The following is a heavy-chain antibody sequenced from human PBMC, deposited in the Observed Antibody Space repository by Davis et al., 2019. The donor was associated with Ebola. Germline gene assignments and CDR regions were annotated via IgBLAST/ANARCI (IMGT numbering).Heavy chain of an antibody. CDR3: AILPAALISLDY. CDR1: GFTFSSYW. J-gene: IGHJ4*02. D-gene: IGHD2-2*01. CDR2: IKQDGSEK. V-gene: IGHV3-7*01. Sequence: GESLKIPCAASGFTFSSYWMSWVRQAPGKGLEWVANIKQDGSEKYYVDPVKGRFTISRDNAKNSLYLQMNSLRAEETAVYYCAILPAALISLDYWGQGTLVTVSS.